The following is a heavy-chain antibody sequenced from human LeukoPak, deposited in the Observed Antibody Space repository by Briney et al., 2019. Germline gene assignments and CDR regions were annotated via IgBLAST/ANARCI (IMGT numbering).Heavy chain of an antibody. Sequence: SETLSLACTVSGGSISSYYWSWIRQPPGKGLEWIGYIYYSGSTNYNPSLKSRVTISVDTSKNQFSLKLSSVTAADTAVYYCARAYCGGDCYLDYWGQGTLVTVSS. CDR1: GGSISSYY. V-gene: IGHV4-59*01. J-gene: IGHJ4*02. CDR3: ARAYCGGDCYLDY. CDR2: IYYSGST. D-gene: IGHD2-21*02.